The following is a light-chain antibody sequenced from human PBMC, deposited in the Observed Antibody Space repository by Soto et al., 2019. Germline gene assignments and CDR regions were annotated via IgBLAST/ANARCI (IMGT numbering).Light chain of an antibody. V-gene: IGLV1-40*01. CDR3: QSFDTRLNSVV. J-gene: IGLJ2*01. CDR2: GNK. CDR1: SSNIGAGYD. Sequence: QSVVTQPSSVSGAPGQRVTISCTGSSSNIGAGYDVHWYQQFPGRTPKLLIYGNKNRPSGVPDRISGSKSGTSASLDITGLQAEDEADYYCQSFDTRLNSVVFGGGTKLTVL.